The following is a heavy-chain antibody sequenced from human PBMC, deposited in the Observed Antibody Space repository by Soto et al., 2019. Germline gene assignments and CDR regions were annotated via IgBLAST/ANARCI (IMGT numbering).Heavy chain of an antibody. Sequence: HEHLVQSGAEVKRPGASLKVSCKASGYSLTGYYIHWVRQAPGQGLEWMGWINPDSGATNYAQNFQGRVTLTSDTSISTASMDLTSLTSDVTAVYYCARGDYGTGGYPFPYFDYWGQGTLVIVSS. D-gene: IGHD2-8*02. CDR1: GYSLTGYY. CDR3: ARGDYGTGGYPFPYFDY. V-gene: IGHV1-2*02. CDR2: INPDSGAT. J-gene: IGHJ4*02.